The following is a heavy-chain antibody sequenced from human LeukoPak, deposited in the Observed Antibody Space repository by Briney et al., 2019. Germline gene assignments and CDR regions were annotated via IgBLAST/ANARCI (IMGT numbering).Heavy chain of an antibody. D-gene: IGHD6-19*01. V-gene: IGHV1-18*01. CDR2: ISAYNGNT. J-gene: IGHJ6*02. Sequence: ASVKVSCKASGYTFTSYGISWVRQAPGQGLEWMGWISAYNGNTNYAQKLQGRVTMTTDTSTSTAYMELRSLRSDDTAVYYCARDLSSGWSYYYYYYGMDVWGQGTTVTVSS. CDR1: GYTFTSYG. CDR3: ARDLSSGWSYYYYYYGMDV.